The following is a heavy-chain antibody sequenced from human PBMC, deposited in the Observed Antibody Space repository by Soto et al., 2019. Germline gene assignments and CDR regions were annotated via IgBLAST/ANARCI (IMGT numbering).Heavy chain of an antibody. CDR3: ARDVTANYMGGDAFAI. CDR1: GGSFSSYM. V-gene: IGHV1-69*01. D-gene: IGHD4-4*01. J-gene: IGHJ3*02. CDR2: IMPVFGTP. Sequence: QVLLVQSGAEVKKPGSSVKVSCQAAGGSFSSYMVSWVRQAPGQGLDYMGGIMPVFGTPTYTEKFQGRVTITADESTGTAYLELTSLKSDDTAVYYCARDVTANYMGGDAFAIWGQGTVVAVSS.